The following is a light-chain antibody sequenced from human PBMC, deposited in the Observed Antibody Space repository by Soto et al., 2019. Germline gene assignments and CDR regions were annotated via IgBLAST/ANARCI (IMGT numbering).Light chain of an antibody. J-gene: IGLJ3*02. Sequence: QSVLTQPASVSGSPGQSITISCTGTSSDVGGYNYVSWYQQYPGKAPRLMIYEVSNRPSGVSNRFSGSKSGNTASLTISGLLAEDEADYYCSSYTISNSWVFGGGTKLTVL. V-gene: IGLV2-14*01. CDR2: EVS. CDR1: SSDVGGYNY. CDR3: SSYTISNSWV.